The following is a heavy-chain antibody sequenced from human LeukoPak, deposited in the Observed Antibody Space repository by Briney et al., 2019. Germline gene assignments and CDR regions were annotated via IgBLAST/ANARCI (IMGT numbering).Heavy chain of an antibody. CDR3: AKAGSAYADYDYYYYYMDV. CDR1: GFTFSSYG. Sequence: GGSLRLSXAASGFTFSSYGMHWVCQAPGKGLEWVAVIWYDGSNKYYADSVKGRFTISRDNSKKTLYLQMNSLRAEDTAVYYCAKAGSAYADYDYYYYYMDVWGKGTTVTVSS. J-gene: IGHJ6*03. D-gene: IGHD4-17*01. V-gene: IGHV3-33*06. CDR2: IWYDGSNK.